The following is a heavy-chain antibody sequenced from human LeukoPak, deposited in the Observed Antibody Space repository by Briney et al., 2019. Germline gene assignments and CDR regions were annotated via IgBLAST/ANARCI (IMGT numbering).Heavy chain of an antibody. Sequence: ASVKASCKASGYTFTSYGISWVRQAPGQGLEWMGWISAYNGNTNYAQKLQGRVTLTTDTSTSTAYMDLRSLRSDDTAVYYCARAPGPYYYDSSGQIPEAFDIWGQGTMVTVSS. D-gene: IGHD3-22*01. V-gene: IGHV1-18*01. J-gene: IGHJ3*02. CDR2: ISAYNGNT. CDR3: ARAPGPYYYDSSGQIPEAFDI. CDR1: GYTFTSYG.